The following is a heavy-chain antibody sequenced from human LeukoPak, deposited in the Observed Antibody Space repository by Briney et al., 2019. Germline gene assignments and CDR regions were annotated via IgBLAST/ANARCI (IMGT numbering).Heavy chain of an antibody. D-gene: IGHD3-22*01. CDR1: GFTFSSYS. Sequence: GGSLRLSCAASGFTFSSYSMSWVRQAPGKGLEWLSYISSSSSTIYYADSVKGRFTISRDNAKNSLYLQMNSLRAEDTAVYYCARGQLRYYYDSSGYGYWGQGTLVTVSS. J-gene: IGHJ4*02. CDR3: ARGQLRYYYDSSGYGY. V-gene: IGHV3-48*01. CDR2: ISSSSSTI.